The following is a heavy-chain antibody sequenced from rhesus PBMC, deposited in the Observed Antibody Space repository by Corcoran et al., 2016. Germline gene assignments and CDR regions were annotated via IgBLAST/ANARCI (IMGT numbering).Heavy chain of an antibody. Sequence: VQLQGSGPGLVKPSETLSLTCDVSGGSISDNYYWHWVRQPPGEGLEGIGNVYGKSASADYNPSLKSRVTISKDTSKNQFFLKLNSVTAADTAIYYCSRGPGAWFFDYWGQGVLVTVSS. V-gene: IGHV4S9*01. J-gene: IGHJ4*01. D-gene: IGHD6-31*01. CDR1: GGSISDNYY. CDR3: SRGPGAWFFDY. CDR2: VYGKSASA.